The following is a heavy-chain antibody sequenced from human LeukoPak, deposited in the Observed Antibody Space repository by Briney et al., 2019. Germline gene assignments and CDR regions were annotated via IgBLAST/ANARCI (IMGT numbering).Heavy chain of an antibody. CDR2: ISAYNGNT. Sequence: ASVKVSCKASGYTFTSYGISCVRQAPGQGLEWMGWISAYNGNTNYAQKFQGRVTMTRDMSTSTVYMELSSLRSEDTAVYYCARVGGSYFYYYYMDVWGKGTTVTVSS. CDR1: GYTFTSYG. V-gene: IGHV1-18*01. D-gene: IGHD1-26*01. J-gene: IGHJ6*03. CDR3: ARVGGSYFYYYYMDV.